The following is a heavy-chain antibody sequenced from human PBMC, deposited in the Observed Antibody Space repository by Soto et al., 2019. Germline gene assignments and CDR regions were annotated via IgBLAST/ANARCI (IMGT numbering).Heavy chain of an antibody. CDR3: ALRSMAVVPEY. CDR2: LYYGRSA. CDR1: GDSISSYY. D-gene: IGHD3-22*01. Sequence: QVQLQESGPGLVKPSETLSLTCAVSGDSISSYYCMWIRQPPGKGLESIGYLYYGRSANYNPSLRSRVTLSVDTSTNQCSLTLSSVTATDTAVYYCALRSMAVVPEYWGQGTLVTVSS. J-gene: IGHJ4*02. V-gene: IGHV4-59*01.